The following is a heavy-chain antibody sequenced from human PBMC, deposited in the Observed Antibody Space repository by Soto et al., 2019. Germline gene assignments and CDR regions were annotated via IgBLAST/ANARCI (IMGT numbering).Heavy chain of an antibody. CDR3: ARSSIAAREGFYFDY. CDR1: GYSFTSYW. Sequence: LGESLKISCKGSGYSFTSYWIGWVRQMPGKGLEWMGIIYPGDSDTRYSPSFQGQVTISADKSISTAYLQWSSLKASDTAMYYCARSSIAAREGFYFDYWGQGTLVTVSS. V-gene: IGHV5-51*01. D-gene: IGHD6-6*01. CDR2: IYPGDSDT. J-gene: IGHJ4*02.